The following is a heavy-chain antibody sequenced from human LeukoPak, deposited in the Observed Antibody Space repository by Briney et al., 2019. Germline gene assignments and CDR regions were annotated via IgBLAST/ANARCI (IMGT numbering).Heavy chain of an antibody. J-gene: IGHJ4*02. D-gene: IGHD3-22*01. V-gene: IGHV4-4*07. CDR3: ATYYYDSSGYRVFDY. CDR1: GGSISSYY. Sequence: SETLSLTCTVSGGSISSYYWSWIRQPAGKGLEWIGRIYTSGSTNYNPSLKSRVTISVDTSKNQFSLKLSSVTAADTAVYYCATYYYDSSGYRVFDYWGQGTLVTVSS. CDR2: IYTSGST.